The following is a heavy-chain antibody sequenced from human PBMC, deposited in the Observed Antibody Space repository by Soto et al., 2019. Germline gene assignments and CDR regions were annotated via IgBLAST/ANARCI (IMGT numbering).Heavy chain of an antibody. CDR2: IIPMFSTP. Sequence: SVKVSCKASGGNFRSKAISWVRQAPGHGLEWMGRIIPMFSTPHYAQKFQGRVTIIADESTTTVNMEMRGLTYEDTAVYYCARAQFSDILTADDYGMDVWGQGTSVT. V-gene: IGHV1-69*13. D-gene: IGHD3-9*01. CDR3: ARAQFSDILTADDYGMDV. J-gene: IGHJ6*02. CDR1: GGNFRSKA.